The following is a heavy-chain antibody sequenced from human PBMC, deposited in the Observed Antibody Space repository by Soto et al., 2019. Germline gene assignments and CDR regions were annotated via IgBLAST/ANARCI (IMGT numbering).Heavy chain of an antibody. J-gene: IGHJ4*02. Sequence: QVRLQESGPGLVKPSQTLSLTCTVSGGSISSGGYYWSWIRQHPVKGLEWIGYIYYSGSTYYNPSLKSRVTISVDTSKNQFSLKLSSVTAADTAVYYSARIWAIAARQGPLTFDFWGQGTLVTVSS. CDR3: ARIWAIAARQGPLTFDF. V-gene: IGHV4-31*03. CDR2: IYYSGST. D-gene: IGHD6-6*01. CDR1: GGSISSGGYY.